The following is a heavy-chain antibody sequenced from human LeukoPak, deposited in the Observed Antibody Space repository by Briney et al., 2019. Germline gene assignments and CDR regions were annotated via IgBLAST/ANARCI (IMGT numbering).Heavy chain of an antibody. CDR2: IIPILGIA. J-gene: IGHJ4*02. CDR1: GGTFSSYA. Sequence: SVKVSCKASGGTFSSYAISWVRQAPGQGLEWMGRIIPILGIANYAQKFQGRVTITADKSTSTAYMELNSLRAEDTAVYYCARDFRGHPQGYFDYWGQGTLVTVSS. V-gene: IGHV1-69*04. CDR3: ARDFRGHPQGYFDY.